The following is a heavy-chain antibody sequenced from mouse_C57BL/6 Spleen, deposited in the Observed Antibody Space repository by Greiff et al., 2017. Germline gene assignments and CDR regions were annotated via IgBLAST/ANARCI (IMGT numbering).Heavy chain of an antibody. J-gene: IGHJ4*01. CDR2: IAPSDSYT. CDR1: GYTFTSYW. CDR3: ARRIITTVVARGAMDY. V-gene: IGHV1-50*01. Sequence: VQLQQPGAELVKPGASVKLSCKASGYTFTSYWMQWVNQRPGQGLEWIGEIAPSDSYTKYNQKFQGKATLTVDTSSSTAYMQLSSLTSEDSAVYYSARRIITTVVARGAMDYWGQGTSVTVSS. D-gene: IGHD1-1*01.